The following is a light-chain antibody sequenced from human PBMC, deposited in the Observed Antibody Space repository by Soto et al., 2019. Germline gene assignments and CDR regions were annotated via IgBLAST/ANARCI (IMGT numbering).Light chain of an antibody. CDR1: QSISNY. V-gene: IGKV1-39*01. J-gene: IGKJ2*01. CDR2: IAS. CDR3: QQSYSTPYT. Sequence: IHMTQSPSSLSASVGDRVTITCRASQSISNYLNWYQQKPGKAPNLLIYIASNLHSGVPSRFSGSGSGTDFTLTISSLQPEDFATYYCQQSYSTPYTFGQGTKVDI.